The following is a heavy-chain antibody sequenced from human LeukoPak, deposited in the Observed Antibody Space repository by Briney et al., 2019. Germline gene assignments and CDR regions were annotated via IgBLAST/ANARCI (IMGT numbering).Heavy chain of an antibody. J-gene: IGHJ5*02. Sequence: PSETLSLTCAVYGGSFSGYYWSWIRQPPGKGLEWIGEINHSGSTNYNPSLKSRVTISVDTSKNQFSLKLSSVTAADTAVYYCAGRLVQWLDPWGQGTLVTVSS. CDR3: AGRLVQWLDP. V-gene: IGHV4-34*01. CDR2: INHSGST. D-gene: IGHD6-19*01. CDR1: GGSFSGYY.